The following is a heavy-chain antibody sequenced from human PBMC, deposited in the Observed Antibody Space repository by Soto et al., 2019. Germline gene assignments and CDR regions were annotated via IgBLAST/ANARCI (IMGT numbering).Heavy chain of an antibody. Sequence: SVNRSCQASGGPCSSYAISGALQAPGQGLEWMGGIIPIFGTANYAQKFQGRVTITADESTSTAYMELSSLRSEDTAVYYCASLFQGMGASFLFAHWRQGTLVSV. D-gene: IGHD3-16*01. J-gene: IGHJ4*02. CDR1: GGPCSSYA. CDR3: ASLFQGMGASFLFAH. CDR2: IIPIFGTA. V-gene: IGHV1-69*01.